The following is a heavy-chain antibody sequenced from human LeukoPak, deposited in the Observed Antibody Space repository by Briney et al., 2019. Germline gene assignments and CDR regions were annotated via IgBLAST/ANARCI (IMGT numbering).Heavy chain of an antibody. Sequence: PSETLSLTCAVSGYSISSGYYWGWIRQPPGKGLEWIGYIYYSGSTNYNPSLKSRVTISVDTSKNQFSLKLSSVTAADTAVYYCARRPEYQLGAFDIWGQGTMVTDSS. J-gene: IGHJ3*02. V-gene: IGHV4-61*01. CDR3: ARRPEYQLGAFDI. CDR2: IYYSGST. CDR1: GYSISSGYY. D-gene: IGHD2-2*01.